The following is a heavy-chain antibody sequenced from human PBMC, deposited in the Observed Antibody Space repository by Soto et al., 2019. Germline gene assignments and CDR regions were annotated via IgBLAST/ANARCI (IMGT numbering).Heavy chain of an antibody. Sequence: ETLSLPCTVSGGSISSYYWSWIRQPPGKGLEWIGYIYYSGSTNYNPSLKSRVTISVDTSKNQFSLKLSSVTAADTAVYYCARLLRGGFPPSSYMDVWGKGTTVTVSS. CDR1: GGSISSYY. CDR3: ARLLRGGFPPSSYMDV. CDR2: IYYSGST. V-gene: IGHV4-59*01. J-gene: IGHJ6*03. D-gene: IGHD3-16*01.